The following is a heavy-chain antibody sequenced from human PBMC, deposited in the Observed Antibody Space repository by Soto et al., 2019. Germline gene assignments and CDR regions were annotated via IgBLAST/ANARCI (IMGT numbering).Heavy chain of an antibody. CDR2: IYADGTT. CDR3: AVDIEVTGMGHYYFDY. Sequence: EVQLVDSGRGLVRTGGSLRLSCAASGFTVSSNYISWVRQAPGKGLEWVSVIYADGTTYYADSVKDRFTISRDNSKNTVSLQMSSLRAEDTAVYYCAVDIEVTGMGHYYFDYWGQGALVTVSS. J-gene: IGHJ4*02. CDR1: GFTVSSNY. V-gene: IGHV3-66*01. D-gene: IGHD2-15*01.